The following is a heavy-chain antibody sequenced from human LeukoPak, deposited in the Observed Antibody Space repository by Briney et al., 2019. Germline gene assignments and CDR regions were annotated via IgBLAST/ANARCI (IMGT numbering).Heavy chain of an antibody. CDR1: GYTFISYY. CDR3: RTDRYGDYGDYIDY. J-gene: IGHJ4*02. D-gene: IGHD4-17*01. V-gene: IGHV1-46*01. Sequence: ASVKVSCKASGYTFISYYMHWVRQAPRQGLEWMGIINLSGGGTSHAQKFQGRVTMTRDTSISTAYMELSRLRSDDTAVYYCRTDRYGDYGDYIDYWGQGTLVTVSS. CDR2: INLSGGGT.